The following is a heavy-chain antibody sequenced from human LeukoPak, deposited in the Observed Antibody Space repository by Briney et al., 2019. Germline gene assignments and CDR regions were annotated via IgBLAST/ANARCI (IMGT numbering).Heavy chain of an antibody. CDR1: GGSISSSSYY. CDR2: IYYSGIT. D-gene: IGHD4-11*01. J-gene: IGHJ4*02. Sequence: SETLSLTCTVSGGSISSSSYYWGWIRQPPGKGLEWIGSIYYSGITYYNPSLQSRVTISVDTSNNQFSLKLSSVTAADTAVYYCARSDYSGYFDYWGQGTLVSVPS. CDR3: ARSDYSGYFDY. V-gene: IGHV4-39*01.